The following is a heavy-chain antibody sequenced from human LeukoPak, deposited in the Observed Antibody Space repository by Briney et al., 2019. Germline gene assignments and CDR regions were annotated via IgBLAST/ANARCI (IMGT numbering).Heavy chain of an antibody. CDR1: GFTFSRDG. CDR3: AKAPAAAVYYFDY. D-gene: IGHD6-13*01. Sequence: GGSLRLSCAASGFTFSRDGMHWVRQAPGKGLEWVAVIWYDGSKKYYADSVKGRFTISRDNSKNTLYLQMNSLRAEDTAVYYCAKAPAAAVYYFDYWGQGTLVAVSS. CDR2: IWYDGSKK. V-gene: IGHV3-33*06. J-gene: IGHJ4*02.